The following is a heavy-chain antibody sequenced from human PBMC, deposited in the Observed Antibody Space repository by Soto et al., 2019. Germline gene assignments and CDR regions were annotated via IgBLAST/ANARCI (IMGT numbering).Heavy chain of an antibody. CDR3: ARRDCSSTGCYSYGSYYYYYGMDV. CDR1: GYSFTSYW. CDR2: IDPSDSYT. V-gene: IGHV5-10-1*01. J-gene: IGHJ6*02. D-gene: IGHD2-2*01. Sequence: PGESLKISCKGSGYSFTSYWISWVRQMPGKGLEWMGRIDPSDSYTNYSPSFQGHVTISADKSISTAYLQWSSLKASDTAMYYCARRDCSSTGCYSYGSYYYYYGMDVWGQGTTVTVSS.